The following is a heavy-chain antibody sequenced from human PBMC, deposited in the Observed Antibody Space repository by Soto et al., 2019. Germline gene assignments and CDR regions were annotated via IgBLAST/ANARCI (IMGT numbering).Heavy chain of an antibody. CDR1: GYTFTSYA. CDR3: ARAPISGFFFDY. Sequence: ASVKVSCKASGYTFTSYAMHWVRQAPGQRLEWMGWINAGNGNTKYSQKFQGRVTITRDTSASTAYMELSSLRSEDTAVYYCARAPISGFFFDYWGQETLVTLP. CDR2: INAGNGNT. D-gene: IGHD1-26*01. V-gene: IGHV1-3*01. J-gene: IGHJ4*02.